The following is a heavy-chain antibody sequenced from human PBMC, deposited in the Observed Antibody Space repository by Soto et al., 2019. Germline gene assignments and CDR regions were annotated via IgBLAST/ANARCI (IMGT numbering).Heavy chain of an antibody. J-gene: IGHJ4*01. Sequence: VKVSCKASGYTFTNYDISWVRQAPGQGLEWMGWISANNGNANYAQNHQGRVTMTTDTSTSTTYMEVRSLRSDDTALYYCARAFYYDILTGSSAFDYWGQGTLVTVSS. CDR1: GYTFTNYD. CDR3: ARAFYYDILTGSSAFDY. V-gene: IGHV1-18*01. D-gene: IGHD3-9*01. CDR2: ISANNGNA.